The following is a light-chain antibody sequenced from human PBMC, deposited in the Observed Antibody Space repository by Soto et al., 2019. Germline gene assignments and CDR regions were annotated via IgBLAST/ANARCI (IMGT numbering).Light chain of an antibody. J-gene: IGKJ2*01. V-gene: IGKV3-11*01. Sequence: DIVLTQSPATLYLSPGERATLSCRASQSVSRYLAWYQQKPGQAPRLLIYDASDRATGIPARFSGSGSGTDFTLTISSLEPEDFAVYYCQQRSNWPPYTFGQGTKLEIK. CDR3: QQRSNWPPYT. CDR1: QSVSRY. CDR2: DAS.